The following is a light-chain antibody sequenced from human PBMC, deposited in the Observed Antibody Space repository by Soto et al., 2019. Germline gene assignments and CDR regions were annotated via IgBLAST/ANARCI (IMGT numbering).Light chain of an antibody. J-gene: IGKJ1*01. CDR3: HQYNFWPT. CDR1: QSVSSN. CDR2: GTS. Sequence: IVMTQSPATLSVSPGERATLSCRASQSVSSNLAWYQQKPGQSPRLLIYGTSTRATGIPARFSGSGSGTEFTLTISSLQSEDFAVYYCHQYNFWPTFGKGTKVDIK. V-gene: IGKV3-15*01.